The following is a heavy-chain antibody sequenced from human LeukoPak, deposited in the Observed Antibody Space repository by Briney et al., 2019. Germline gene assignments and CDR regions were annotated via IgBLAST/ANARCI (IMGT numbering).Heavy chain of an antibody. CDR2: ISAYNGNT. Sequence: ASVKVSCKASGSTFTSYSISWERQAPGQGLEWMGWISAYNGNTNYGQKLQGKVTMTTDTSTSTAYMELRSLRSDVTAVYYCARVRGYCSGGSCYSVYWGQGTLVTVSS. D-gene: IGHD2-15*01. CDR3: ARVRGYCSGGSCYSVY. J-gene: IGHJ4*02. CDR1: GSTFTSYS. V-gene: IGHV1-18*01.